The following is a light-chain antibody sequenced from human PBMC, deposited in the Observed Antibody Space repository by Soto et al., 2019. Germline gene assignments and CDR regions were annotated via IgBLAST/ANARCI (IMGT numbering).Light chain of an antibody. CDR1: QSVSSSY. V-gene: IGKV3-20*01. CDR3: QYYNSSPLT. Sequence: EIRLTQSPGTLSWSPGERATLSCRASQSVSSSYLAWYQQKPGQAPRLLIYAASSRACGIPDRFSGSGSGTDLPLTISRLQPDDFALYYCQYYNSSPLTFGQGTRLEIK. J-gene: IGKJ5*01. CDR2: AAS.